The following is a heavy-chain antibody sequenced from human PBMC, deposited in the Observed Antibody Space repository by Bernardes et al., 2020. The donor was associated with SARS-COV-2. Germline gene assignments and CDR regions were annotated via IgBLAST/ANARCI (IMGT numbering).Heavy chain of an antibody. CDR1: GYTFTSYG. J-gene: IGHJ5*02. D-gene: IGHD5-12*01. Sequence: ASVKVSCKASGYTFTSYGISWVRQAPGQGLEWMGWISGYNGKTNYAQKLQGRVTMTTDTSTSTAYMELRSLRSDDTAVYYCAGDFENVYSGYEDCFDPWGQGTLVSVSS. CDR3: AGDFENVYSGYEDCFDP. V-gene: IGHV1-18*01. CDR2: ISGYNGKT.